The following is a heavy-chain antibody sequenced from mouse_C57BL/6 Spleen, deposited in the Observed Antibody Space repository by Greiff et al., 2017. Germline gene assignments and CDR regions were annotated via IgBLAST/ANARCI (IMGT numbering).Heavy chain of an antibody. D-gene: IGHD2-4*01. V-gene: IGHV14-1*01. CDR3: TSLYYDYEVDY. CDR1: GFNIKDYY. Sequence: VQLQQSGAELVRPGASVKLSCTASGFNIKDYYMHWVKQRPEQGLEWIGRIDPEDGDTEYAPQFQGKATMTADTSSNTAYLQLSSLTSEDTAVYYCTSLYYDYEVDYWGQGTSVTVSS. CDR2: IDPEDGDT. J-gene: IGHJ4*01.